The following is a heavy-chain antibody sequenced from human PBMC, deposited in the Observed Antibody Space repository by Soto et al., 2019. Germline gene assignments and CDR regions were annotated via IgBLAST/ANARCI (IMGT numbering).Heavy chain of an antibody. J-gene: IGHJ6*03. CDR3: ARLITGIVVVPAPSYYYYYMDV. CDR1: GGSISSYY. D-gene: IGHD2-2*01. CDR2: IYYSGST. Sequence: SETLSLTCTVSGGSISSYYWSWIRQPPGKGLEWIGYIYYSGSTNYNPSLKSRVTISVDTSKNQFSLKLGSVTAADTAVYYCARLITGIVVVPAPSYYYYYMDVWGKGTTVTVSS. V-gene: IGHV4-59*08.